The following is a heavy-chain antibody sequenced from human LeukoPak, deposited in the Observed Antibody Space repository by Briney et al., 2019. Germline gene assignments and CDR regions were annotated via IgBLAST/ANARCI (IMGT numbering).Heavy chain of an antibody. D-gene: IGHD1-7*01. CDR1: GFTFSSYW. CDR3: ARVPKTGTTGFGDY. CDR2: IKQDGSEK. J-gene: IGHJ4*02. V-gene: IGHV3-7*01. Sequence: PGGSLRLSCAASGFTFSSYWMSWVRQAPGKGLEWVANIKQDGSEKYYVDSMKGRFTISRDNAKNSLYLQMNSLRAEDTAVYYCARVPKTGTTGFGDYWGQGTLVTVSS.